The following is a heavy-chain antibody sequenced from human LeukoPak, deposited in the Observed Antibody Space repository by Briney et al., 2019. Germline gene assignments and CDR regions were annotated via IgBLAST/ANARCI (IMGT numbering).Heavy chain of an antibody. CDR1: GFTFSSYG. J-gene: IGHJ4*02. CDR2: RWYDGSNK. Sequence: GGSLRLSCAASGFTFSSYGMHWVRQAPGKGLDRVAVRWYDGSNKYYADSVKGRFTISRDNSKNTLYLQMNSLRAEDTAVYYCAKGFGSGLKYYYDSSGYHNYFDYWGQGTLVTVSS. CDR3: AKGFGSGLKYYYDSSGYHNYFDY. D-gene: IGHD3-22*01. V-gene: IGHV3-33*06.